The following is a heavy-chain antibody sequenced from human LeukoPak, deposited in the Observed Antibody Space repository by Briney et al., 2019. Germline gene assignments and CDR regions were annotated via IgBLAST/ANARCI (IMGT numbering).Heavy chain of an antibody. Sequence: GGSLRLSCAASGFTFSSYGMHWVRQAPGNGLEWVAVIWYDGSKKYYADSVRGRFTISRDNSKNTLYLQMNSLRAEDTAVYYCAKRVVRGAFDFWGHGTMVAVSS. V-gene: IGHV3-33*06. D-gene: IGHD5/OR15-5a*01. CDR2: IWYDGSKK. CDR1: GFTFSSYG. CDR3: AKRVVRGAFDF. J-gene: IGHJ3*01.